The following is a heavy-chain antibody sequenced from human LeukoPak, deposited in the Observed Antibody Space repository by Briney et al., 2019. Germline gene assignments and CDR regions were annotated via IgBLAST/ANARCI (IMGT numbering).Heavy chain of an antibody. V-gene: IGHV4-34*01. D-gene: IGHD6-19*01. CDR2: INHSGGT. J-gene: IGHJ2*01. Sequence: SETLSLTCAVYGGSFSGYYWSWIRQPPGKGLEWIGEINHSGGTNYNPSPKSRVTISVDTSKNQFSLKLSSVTAADTAVYYCARGGRGSSGWYAVWYFDLWGRGTLVTVSS. CDR1: GGSFSGYY. CDR3: ARGGRGSSGWYAVWYFDL.